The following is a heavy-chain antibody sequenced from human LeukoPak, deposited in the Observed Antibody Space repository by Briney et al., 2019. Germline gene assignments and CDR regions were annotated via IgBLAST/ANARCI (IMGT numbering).Heavy chain of an antibody. V-gene: IGHV3-9*01. CDR3: AKGSENI. J-gene: IGHJ4*02. CDR2: ISWNSGSI. CDR1: GFTFDDYA. D-gene: IGHD2/OR15-2a*01. Sequence: GRSLRLSCAASGFTFDDYAMHWVRQAPGKGLEWVSGISWNSGSIGYADSVKGRFTIPRDNAKNSLYLQMNSLRAEDTALYYCAKGSENIWGQGTLVTVSS.